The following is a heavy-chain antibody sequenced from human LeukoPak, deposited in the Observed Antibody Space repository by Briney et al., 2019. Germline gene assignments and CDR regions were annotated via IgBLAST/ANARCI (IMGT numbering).Heavy chain of an antibody. Sequence: GGSLRLSCAASGFTFSSFWMSWVRQVPGKGLEWVANIKDDGSENHHVDSVRGRFTISRDNAKNSLYLQMNSLRAEDTAVYYCATNGHSHANWGQGTLVTVSS. CDR1: GFTFSSFW. V-gene: IGHV3-7*01. J-gene: IGHJ4*02. D-gene: IGHD2-2*01. CDR3: ATNGHSHAN. CDR2: IKDDGSEN.